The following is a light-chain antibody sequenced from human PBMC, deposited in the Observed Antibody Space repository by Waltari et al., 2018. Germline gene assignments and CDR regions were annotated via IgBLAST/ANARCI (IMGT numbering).Light chain of an antibody. J-gene: IGLJ2*01. Sequence: QSALTQPASVSGSPGQSITISCTGTSSDVGSYNLVSWYQPHPGKAPKLMSYEGSKRPSGVSNRFSGSKSGNTASLTISGLQAEDEADYYCCSYAGSSTVVFGGGTKLTVL. CDR1: SSDVGSYNL. CDR2: EGS. CDR3: CSYAGSSTVV. V-gene: IGLV2-23*01.